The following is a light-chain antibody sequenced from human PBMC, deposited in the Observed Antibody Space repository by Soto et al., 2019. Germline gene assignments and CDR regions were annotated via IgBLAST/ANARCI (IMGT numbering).Light chain of an antibody. V-gene: IGKV1-5*01. CDR1: QSISSW. Sequence: DIQMTQSPSTLSVSVGDRVTITCRASQSISSWLAWYQQKPGIAPKLLIYDACSLESGIPSRFSGSGSGTEFTLTISSLQPDDFAAYYCQQHIIYSFTFGQGTKVEIK. CDR3: QQHIIYSFT. J-gene: IGKJ2*01. CDR2: DAC.